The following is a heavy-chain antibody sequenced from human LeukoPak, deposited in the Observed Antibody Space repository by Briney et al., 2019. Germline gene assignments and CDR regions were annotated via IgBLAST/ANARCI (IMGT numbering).Heavy chain of an antibody. CDR1: GFTFSSYA. V-gene: IGHV3-23*01. CDR3: AKSLGIDYYFDY. D-gene: IGHD7-27*01. Sequence: GGSLRLSCAASGFTFSSYAMSWVRQAPGKGLERVSAISGSGGSTYYADSVKGRFTISRDNSKNTLYLQMNSLRAEDTAVYYCAKSLGIDYYFDYWGQGTLVTVSS. CDR2: ISGSGGST. J-gene: IGHJ4*02.